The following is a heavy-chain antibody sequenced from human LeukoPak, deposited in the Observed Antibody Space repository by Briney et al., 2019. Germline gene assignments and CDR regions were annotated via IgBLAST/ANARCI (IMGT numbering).Heavy chain of an antibody. Sequence: PGGSLRLSCAASGFTFRDYAMTWIRQAPGKGLEWISYIKKRSAATYYADSVAGRFVISRDNAKNSLYLQMNSLRAEDTAVYYCARDRTPYDGNGYYDAHDIWGQGTMVTVSS. CDR3: ARDRTPYDGNGYYDAHDI. D-gene: IGHD3-22*01. CDR1: GFTFRDYA. J-gene: IGHJ3*02. CDR2: IKKRSAAT. V-gene: IGHV3-11*06.